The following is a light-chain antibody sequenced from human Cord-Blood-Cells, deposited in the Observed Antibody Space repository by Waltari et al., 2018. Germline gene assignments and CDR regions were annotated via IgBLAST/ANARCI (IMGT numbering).Light chain of an antibody. Sequence: DIVMTQSPDSLAVSLGERATIDCKSSQSVLYSSNNKNYLGWYRQKTGQPPKLLIYWASTRESGVPDRFSGSGSGTDFTLTSSSLQAEDVAVYYCQQDYSTPTWTFGQGTKVEIK. CDR3: QQDYSTPTWT. CDR2: WAS. V-gene: IGKV4-1*01. CDR1: QSVLYSSNNKNY. J-gene: IGKJ1*01.